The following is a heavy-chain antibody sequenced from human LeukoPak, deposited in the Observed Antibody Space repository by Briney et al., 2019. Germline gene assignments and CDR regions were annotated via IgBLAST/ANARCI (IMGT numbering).Heavy chain of an antibody. J-gene: IGHJ5*02. V-gene: IGHV4-61*02. Sequence: SQILSLTCTVSGGSISSGSYSWSWIRQPAGKGLEWIGRFYTSGSTNYNPSLKSRVTISVDTSKNQFSLKLSSVTAADTAVYYCAREIIAAHNWFDPWGQGTLVTVSS. CDR3: AREIIAAHNWFDP. D-gene: IGHD6-6*01. CDR1: GGSISSGSYS. CDR2: FYTSGST.